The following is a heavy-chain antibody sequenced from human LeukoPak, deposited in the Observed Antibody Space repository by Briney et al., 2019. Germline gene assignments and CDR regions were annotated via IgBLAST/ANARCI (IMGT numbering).Heavy chain of an antibody. CDR3: ATKYGDYGLDVFDI. D-gene: IGHD4-17*01. CDR1: GYSISRDYY. J-gene: IGHJ3*02. V-gene: IGHV4-38-2*02. CDR2: IYHSGST. Sequence: SETLSLTCTVSGYSISRDYYWGWIRQPPGKGLEWIGTIYHSGSTYYNPSLKSRVTISVDRSKNQFSLKVSSVTAADTAVYYCATKYGDYGLDVFDIWGQGTMVTVSS.